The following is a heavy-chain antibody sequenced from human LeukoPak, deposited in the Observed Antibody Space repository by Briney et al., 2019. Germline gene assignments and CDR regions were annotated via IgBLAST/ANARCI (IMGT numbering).Heavy chain of an antibody. J-gene: IGHJ6*02. CDR1: GGSISSYY. CDR2: IYYSGST. Sequence: PSETLSLTCTVSGGSISSYYWSWIRQPPGKGLEWIGYIYYSGSTNYNPSLKSRVTISVDTSKNQFSLKLSSVTAADTAVYYCARLSLRSYYGMGVWGQGTTVTVSS. CDR3: ARLSLRSYYGMGV. D-gene: IGHD4-17*01. V-gene: IGHV4-59*01.